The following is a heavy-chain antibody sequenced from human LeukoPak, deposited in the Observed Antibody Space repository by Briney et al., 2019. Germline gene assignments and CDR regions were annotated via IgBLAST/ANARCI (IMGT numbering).Heavy chain of an antibody. J-gene: IGHJ5*02. CDR3: ARGRGLIGTSRFDP. Sequence: ASVKVCCKTSGYTFSNSGLHWVGQAPGQSLEWMGWINAGNGNTKYSQKFQDRLTITRDTSASTVYMELNSLKSEDTAMYYCARGRGLIGTSRFDPWGQGTLVIVSS. CDR1: GYTFSNSG. D-gene: IGHD3-10*01. CDR2: INAGNGNT. V-gene: IGHV1-3*01.